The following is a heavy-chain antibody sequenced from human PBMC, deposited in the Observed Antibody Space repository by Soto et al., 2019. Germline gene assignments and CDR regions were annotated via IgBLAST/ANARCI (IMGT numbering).Heavy chain of an antibody. CDR3: AGRLTTAASLDY. V-gene: IGHV3-53*01. CDR2: IHGGGSA. CDR1: GLSVSNNH. D-gene: IGHD1-1*01. J-gene: IGHJ4*02. Sequence: VQLVESGGGLIQPGGSLRLSCAASGLSVSNNHMTWVRQAPGKGLEWVSLIHGGGSAYYADSVKGRFTISRDNSKXXXYLXXXSLRAEDTAIYYCAGRLTTAASLDYWGQGTLVTVSS.